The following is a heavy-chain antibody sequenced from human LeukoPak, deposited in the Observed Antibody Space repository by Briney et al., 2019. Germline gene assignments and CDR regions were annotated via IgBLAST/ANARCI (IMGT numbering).Heavy chain of an antibody. CDR2: FDPEDGET. D-gene: IGHD6-19*01. V-gene: IGHV1-24*01. CDR1: GYTLTELS. CDR3: ATKYSSGWYPFDY. Sequence: ASVKVSCKVSGYTLTELSMHWVRQAPGKGLEWMGGFDPEDGETIYAQKFQGRVTMTEDTSTDTAYMELSCLRSEDTAVYYCATKYSSGWYPFDYWGQGTLVTVSS. J-gene: IGHJ4*02.